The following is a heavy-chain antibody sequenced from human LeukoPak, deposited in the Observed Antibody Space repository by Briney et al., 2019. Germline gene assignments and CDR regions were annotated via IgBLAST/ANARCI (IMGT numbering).Heavy chain of an antibody. V-gene: IGHV4-59*10. CDR3: ARVGSGYDFFDY. D-gene: IGHD3/OR15-3a*01. Sequence: SETLSLTCAVYGGSFSGSFSAYYWSWIRQPAGKGLEWLGRVYSSGSTKYNPSLESRVTMSVDTSKNQFSLKLNFVTAADTAVYYCARVGSGYDFFDYWGQGTLVTVSS. J-gene: IGHJ4*02. CDR1: GGSFSGSFSAYY. CDR2: VYSSGST.